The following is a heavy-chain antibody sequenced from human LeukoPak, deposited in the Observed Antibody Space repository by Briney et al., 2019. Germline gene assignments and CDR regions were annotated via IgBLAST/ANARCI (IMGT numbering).Heavy chain of an antibody. J-gene: IGHJ5*02. V-gene: IGHV4-59*01. D-gene: IGHD4-11*01. CDR2: IYYSGST. CDR1: GGSISSYY. Sequence: KPSETLSLTCTVSGGSISSYYWSWIRQPPGKGLEWIGYIYYSGSTNYNPSLKSRVTISVDTSKNQFSLKLSSVTAADTAVYYCAGETVTDPNWFDPWGQGTLVTVSS. CDR3: AGETVTDPNWFDP.